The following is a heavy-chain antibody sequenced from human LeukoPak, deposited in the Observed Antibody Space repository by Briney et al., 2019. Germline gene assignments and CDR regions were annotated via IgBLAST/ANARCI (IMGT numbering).Heavy chain of an antibody. CDR3: ATLYGGNSRWFDP. Sequence: SETLSLTCAVYGGSFSGYYWSWIRQPPGKGLEWIGGINHSGSTNYNPSLKSRVTISVDTSKNQFSLKLSSVTAADTAVYYCATLYGGNSRWFDPWGQGTLVTVSS. J-gene: IGHJ5*02. D-gene: IGHD4-23*01. CDR2: INHSGST. CDR1: GGSFSGYY. V-gene: IGHV4-34*01.